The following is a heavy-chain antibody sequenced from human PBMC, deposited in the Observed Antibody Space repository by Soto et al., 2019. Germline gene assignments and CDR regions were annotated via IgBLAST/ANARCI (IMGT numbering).Heavy chain of an antibody. V-gene: IGHV1-2*04. CDR1: GYTFTGYD. D-gene: IGHD3-9*01. CDR3: ARVFTGYYRSRGAFDI. CDR2: INPNSGGT. Sequence: ASAKVSCKASGYTFTGYDMHWVRQAPGQGLEWMGWINPNSGGTNYAQKFQGWVTMTRDTSISTAYMELSRLRSDDTAVYYCARVFTGYYRSRGAFDIWGQGTMVTVSS. J-gene: IGHJ3*02.